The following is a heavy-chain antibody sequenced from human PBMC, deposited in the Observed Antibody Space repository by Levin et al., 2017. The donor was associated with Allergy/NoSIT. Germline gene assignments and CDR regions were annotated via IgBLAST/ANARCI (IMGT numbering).Heavy chain of an antibody. D-gene: IGHD2-21*01. Sequence: GGSLRLSCAASGFPFSGHGMSWVRQTPEKGLEWVSSISSGGDLTYYADSVKGRFTISRDNSMNTLHLQINSMRVEDTAIYYCAKIGVIGQWYFDLWGRGTLVTVSS. J-gene: IGHJ2*01. CDR1: GFPFSGHG. CDR2: ISSGGDLT. V-gene: IGHV3-23*01. CDR3: AKIGVIGQWYFDL.